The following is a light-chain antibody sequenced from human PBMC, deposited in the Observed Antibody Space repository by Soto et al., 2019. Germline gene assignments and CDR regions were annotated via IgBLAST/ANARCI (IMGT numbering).Light chain of an antibody. Sequence: SYELTQPPSVSVSPGQTASITCSGDKLGDKYACWYQQKPGQSPVLVIYQDSKRPSAIPERFSGSNSGNTATLTISGTQAMDEAYYYCQAWDSSTYVFGTGTKVTVL. CDR3: QAWDSSTYV. J-gene: IGLJ1*01. CDR2: QDS. CDR1: KLGDKY. V-gene: IGLV3-1*01.